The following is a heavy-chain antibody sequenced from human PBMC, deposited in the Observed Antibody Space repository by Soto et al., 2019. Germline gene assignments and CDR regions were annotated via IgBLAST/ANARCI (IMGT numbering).Heavy chain of an antibody. Sequence: GSLRLSCAASGFTFGSYSMSWVRTAPGKGLEWVSSISSSGDSTYYAASVKGRFTIPRDNSKNTLYLQMNSLRAEDTATYYCARGANWGAWPDFWGQGTLVTVSS. CDR3: ARGANWGAWPDF. CDR1: GFTFGSYS. CDR2: ISSSGDST. V-gene: IGHV3-23*01. J-gene: IGHJ4*02. D-gene: IGHD7-27*01.